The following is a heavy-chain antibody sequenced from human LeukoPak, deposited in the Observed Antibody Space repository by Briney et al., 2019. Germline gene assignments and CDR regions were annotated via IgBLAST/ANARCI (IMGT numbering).Heavy chain of an antibody. Sequence: ASVKVSCKASGYTFTSYYMHWVRQAPGQGLEWMGIINPSGGSTSYAQKFQGRVTMTRDTSTSTVYMELSSLRSEDTAVYYCAKPLYGDYPGGGIDCWGQGTLVTVSS. V-gene: IGHV1-46*01. D-gene: IGHD4-17*01. J-gene: IGHJ4*02. CDR3: AKPLYGDYPGGGIDC. CDR1: GYTFTSYY. CDR2: INPSGGST.